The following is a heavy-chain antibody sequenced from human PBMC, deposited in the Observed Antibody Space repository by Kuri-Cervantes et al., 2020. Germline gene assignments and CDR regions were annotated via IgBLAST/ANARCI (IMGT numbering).Heavy chain of an antibody. J-gene: IGHJ6*02. CDR2: ISYDGSNK. D-gene: IGHD3-16*02. V-gene: IGHV3-30-3*01. Sequence: SLKISCAASGFTFSSYAMHWVRQAPGKGLEWVAVISYDGSNKYYADSVKGRFTISRDNSKNTLYLQMNSLRAEDTAVYYCAKDRGYSYGYNYYGMDVWGQGTTVTVSS. CDR1: GFTFSSYA. CDR3: AKDRGYSYGYNYYGMDV.